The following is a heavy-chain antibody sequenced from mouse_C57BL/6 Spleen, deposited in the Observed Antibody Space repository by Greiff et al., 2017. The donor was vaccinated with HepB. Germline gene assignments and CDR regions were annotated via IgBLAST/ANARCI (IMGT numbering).Heavy chain of an antibody. J-gene: IGHJ4*01. CDR3: ARRIYYDYDDGPYAMDY. D-gene: IGHD2-4*01. V-gene: IGHV1-50*01. Sequence: QVQLKQPGAELVKPGASVKLSCKASGYTFTSYWMQWVKQRPGQGLEWIGEIDPSDSYTNYNQKFKGKATLTVDTSSSTAYMQLSSLTSEDSAVYYCARRIYYDYDDGPYAMDYWGQGTSVTVSS. CDR1: GYTFTSYW. CDR2: IDPSDSYT.